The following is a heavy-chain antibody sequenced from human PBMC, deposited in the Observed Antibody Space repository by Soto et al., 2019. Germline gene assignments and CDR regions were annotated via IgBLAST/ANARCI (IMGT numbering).Heavy chain of an antibody. CDR2: IYWDDDK. J-gene: IGHJ5*02. CDR1: GFSLTTRGVG. V-gene: IGHV2-5*02. D-gene: IGHD3-16*01. Sequence: QITLKESGPTLVKPTQTLTLTCTFSGFSLTTRGVGVGWIRQPPGKALECLALIYWDDDKRYSPSLQSRLSITKDTSKNQVVLTMTIVDPVDTDTYYCAHIPNYYQYDWFDPWGQGTLVSVSS. CDR3: AHIPNYYQYDWFDP.